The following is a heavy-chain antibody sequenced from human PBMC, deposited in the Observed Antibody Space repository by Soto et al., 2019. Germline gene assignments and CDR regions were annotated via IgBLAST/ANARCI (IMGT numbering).Heavy chain of an antibody. CDR1: GGSFSGYY. CDR2: INHSGST. J-gene: IGHJ3*02. D-gene: IGHD5-18*01. V-gene: IGHV4-34*01. Sequence: SETLSLTCAVYGGSFSGYYWSWIRQPPGKGLEWIGEINHSGSTNYNPSLKSRVTISVDTSKNQFSLKLSSVTAADTAVYYCARPVGYSYGYDAFDIWGQGTMVTV. CDR3: ARPVGYSYGYDAFDI.